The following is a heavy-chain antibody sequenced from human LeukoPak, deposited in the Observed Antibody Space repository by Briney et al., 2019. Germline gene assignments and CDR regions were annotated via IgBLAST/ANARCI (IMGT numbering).Heavy chain of an antibody. J-gene: IGHJ4*02. D-gene: IGHD6-13*01. V-gene: IGHV4-59*01. Sequence: SQTLSLTCNVSGASISSYYWSWIRQPPGEGMEWIGYFYHSGGTNYNPSLKTRATISIDTPKIEAALKLRSVTAAGAAVYYCARGASSSWYSLWKFWGQGTLVTVST. CDR3: ARGASSSWYSLWKF. CDR2: FYHSGGT. CDR1: GASISSYY.